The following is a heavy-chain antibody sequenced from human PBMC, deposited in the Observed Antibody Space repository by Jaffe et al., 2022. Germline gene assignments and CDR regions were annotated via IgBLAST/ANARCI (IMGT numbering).Heavy chain of an antibody. J-gene: IGHJ4*02. V-gene: IGHV7-4-1*02. CDR2: INTNTGNP. CDR3: AREAPPPRAVVAARFAY. D-gene: IGHD2-15*01. CDR1: GYTFTSYA. Sequence: QVQLVQSGSELKKPGASVKVSCKASGYTFTSYAMNWVRQAPGQGLEWMGWINTNTGNPTYAQGFTGRFVFSLDTSVSTAYLQISSLKAEDTAVYYCAREAPPPRAVVAARFAYWGQGTLVTVSS.